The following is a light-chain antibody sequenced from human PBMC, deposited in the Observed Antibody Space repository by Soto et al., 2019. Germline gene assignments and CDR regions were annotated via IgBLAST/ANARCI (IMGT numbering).Light chain of an antibody. CDR3: QQRSNWLIT. V-gene: IGKV3-11*01. CDR1: QSVSSN. J-gene: IGKJ5*01. Sequence: EIEMAQSPATLSVSPGDRATLSYRASQSVSSNLAWYQQKPGQAPRVLIYDASNRATGIPARFSGSGSGTDCTLTISSLEPEDVAVYYCQQRSNWLITLGQGTRLEIK. CDR2: DAS.